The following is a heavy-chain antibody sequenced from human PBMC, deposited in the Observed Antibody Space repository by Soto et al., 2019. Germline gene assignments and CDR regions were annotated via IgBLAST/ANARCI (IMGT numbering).Heavy chain of an antibody. CDR1: GGSISSYY. CDR3: ARGSGWYHF. Sequence: SETLSLTCTVSGGSISSYYWSWIRQPPGKGLEWIGYIYYSGGTNYNPSLKSRVTISVDTSKNQFSLKLISVTAADTAVYYCARGSGWYHFWGQGTLVTVSS. J-gene: IGHJ4*02. V-gene: IGHV4-59*01. CDR2: IYYSGGT. D-gene: IGHD6-19*01.